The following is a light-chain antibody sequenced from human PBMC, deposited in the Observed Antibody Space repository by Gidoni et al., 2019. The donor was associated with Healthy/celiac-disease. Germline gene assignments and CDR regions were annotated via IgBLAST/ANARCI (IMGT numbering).Light chain of an antibody. CDR1: SSDVGGYTY. J-gene: IGLJ2*01. CDR3: SSYTGSSTLVV. V-gene: IGLV2-14*01. Sequence: QSALPQPASVSGSPGQSVTISCTGTSSDVGGYTYLSWYQQHPGKAPKLMIYDVSNRPSGVSTRFSRSTSGNTASLTISGLQAEDEADYYCSSYTGSSTLVVFGGGTKLTVL. CDR2: DVS.